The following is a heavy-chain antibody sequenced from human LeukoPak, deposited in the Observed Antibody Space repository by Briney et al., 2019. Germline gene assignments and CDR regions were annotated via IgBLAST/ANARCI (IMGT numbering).Heavy chain of an antibody. CDR1: GFTFSSYG. Sequence: GGSLRLSCAASGFTFSSYGMHWVRQAPGKGLEWVAVISYDGSNKYYADSVKGRFTISRDNSKNTLYLQMNSLRAEDTAVYYCARKGRYCSGGSCYSEDYFDYWGQGTLVTASS. D-gene: IGHD2-15*01. J-gene: IGHJ4*02. CDR2: ISYDGSNK. CDR3: ARKGRYCSGGSCYSEDYFDY. V-gene: IGHV3-30*03.